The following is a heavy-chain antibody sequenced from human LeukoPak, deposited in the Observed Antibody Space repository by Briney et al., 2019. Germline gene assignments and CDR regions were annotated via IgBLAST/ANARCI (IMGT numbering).Heavy chain of an antibody. CDR2: FHYSGST. CDR3: ARHHDGGPKLRLDF. D-gene: IGHD2-15*01. J-gene: IGHJ4*02. V-gene: IGHV4-59*08. CDR1: GASVSNYY. Sequence: KPSETLSLTCRVSGASVSNYYWSWIRQSPGKGLEWIGFFHYSGSTNYNPSLNSRVTTSIDTSMNQLSLTLVSVTAADTAVYFCARHHDGGPKLRLDFWGLGVLVTV.